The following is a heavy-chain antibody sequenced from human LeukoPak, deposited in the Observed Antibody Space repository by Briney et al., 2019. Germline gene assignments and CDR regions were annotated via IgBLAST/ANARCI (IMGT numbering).Heavy chain of an antibody. V-gene: IGHV3-20*04. CDR1: GFTFDDYG. J-gene: IGHJ4*02. Sequence: PGGSLRLSCAASGFTFDDYGMSWVRQASGKGLEWVSGINWNGGSTGYADSVKGRFTISRDNAKNSLYLQMNSLRAEDTALYYCARGSYDSWLPYFDYWGQGTLVTVSS. D-gene: IGHD3-22*01. CDR3: ARGSYDSWLPYFDY. CDR2: INWNGGST.